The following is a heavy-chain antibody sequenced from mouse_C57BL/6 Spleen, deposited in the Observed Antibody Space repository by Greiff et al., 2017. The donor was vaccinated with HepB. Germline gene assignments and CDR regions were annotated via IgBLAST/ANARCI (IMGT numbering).Heavy chain of an antibody. CDR3: ARKGAHYYGSSPTFDY. D-gene: IGHD1-1*01. J-gene: IGHJ2*01. CDR2: IDPSDSYT. V-gene: IGHV1-50*01. CDR1: GYTFTSYW. Sequence: VQLQQSGAELVKPGASVKLSCKASGYTFTSYWMQWVKQRPGQGLEWIGEIDPSDSYTNYNQKFKGKATLTVDTSSSTAYMQLSSLTSEDSAVYYCARKGAHYYGSSPTFDYWGQGTTLTVSS.